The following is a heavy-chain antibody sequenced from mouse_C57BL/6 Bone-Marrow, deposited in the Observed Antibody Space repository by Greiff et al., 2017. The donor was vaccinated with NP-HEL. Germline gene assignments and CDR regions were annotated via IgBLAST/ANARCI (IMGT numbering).Heavy chain of an antibody. Sequence: EVKVVESGGGLVQPGGSLKLSCAASGFTFSDYYMYWVRQTPEKRLEWVAYISNGGGSTYYPDTVKGRFTISRDNAKNTLYLQMSRLKSEDTAMYYCARASWYFDVWGTGTTVTVSS. D-gene: IGHD6-1*01. CDR1: GFTFSDYY. J-gene: IGHJ1*03. V-gene: IGHV5-12*01. CDR3: ARASWYFDV. CDR2: ISNGGGST.